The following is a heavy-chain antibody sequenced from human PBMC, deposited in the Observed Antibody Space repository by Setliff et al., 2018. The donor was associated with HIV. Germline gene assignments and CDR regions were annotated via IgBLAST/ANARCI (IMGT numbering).Heavy chain of an antibody. D-gene: IGHD3-22*01. CDR3: AISGGSSGYINWFDP. CDR2: IIPIFGTA. V-gene: IGHV1-69*13. CDR1: GGTFSSYA. J-gene: IGHJ5*02. Sequence: SVKVSCKASGGTFSSYAISWVRQAPGQGLEWVGGIIPIFGTANYAQKFQGRVTITADESTSTAYMELRSLRSEDTAVYYCAISGGSSGYINWFDPWGQGTLVTVSS.